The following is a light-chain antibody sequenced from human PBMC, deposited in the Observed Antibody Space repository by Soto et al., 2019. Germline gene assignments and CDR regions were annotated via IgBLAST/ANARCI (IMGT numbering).Light chain of an antibody. CDR1: QSIRSY. J-gene: IGKJ5*01. CDR3: QRYNNWPPT. Sequence: DIQLTQSPSSLSASVGDKVTITCRASQSIRSYLNWVQQKPGKAPKLLIYDASSLQTGVPSRFSGSGSGTEFTLTINSLQSEDSEVYYCQRYNNWPPTVGQGTRLEIK. V-gene: IGKV1-39*01. CDR2: DAS.